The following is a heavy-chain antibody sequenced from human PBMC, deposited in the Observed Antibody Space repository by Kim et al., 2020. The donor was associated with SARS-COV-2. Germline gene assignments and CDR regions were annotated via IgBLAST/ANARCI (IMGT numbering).Heavy chain of an antibody. D-gene: IGHD2-2*01. Sequence: DSVKGQLPISRDNAKNSLYLQMNSLRAEDTAVYYCASGEPLVPAAQNFDYWGQGTLVTVSS. CDR3: ASGEPLVPAAQNFDY. J-gene: IGHJ4*02. V-gene: IGHV3-11*01.